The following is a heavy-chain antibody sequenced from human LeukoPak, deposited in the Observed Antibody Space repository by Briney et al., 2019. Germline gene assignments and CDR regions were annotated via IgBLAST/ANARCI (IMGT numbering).Heavy chain of an antibody. CDR2: IYYSGST. V-gene: IGHV4-61*01. J-gene: IGHJ5*02. CDR1: GGSISSSSYY. CDR3: ARDTDDYGGNRWFDP. Sequence: SETLSLTCTVSGGSISSSSYYWSWIRQPPGKGLEWIGYIYYSGSTNYNPSLKSRVTISVDTSKNQFSLKLSSVTAADTAVYYCARDTDDYGGNRWFDPWGQGTLVTVSS. D-gene: IGHD4-23*01.